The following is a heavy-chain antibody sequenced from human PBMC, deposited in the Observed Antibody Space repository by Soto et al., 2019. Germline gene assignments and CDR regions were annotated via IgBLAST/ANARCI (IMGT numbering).Heavy chain of an antibody. V-gene: IGHV1-2*02. CDR1: GYTFTDYF. D-gene: IGHD2-15*01. CDR3: VREGGPGGRWFDP. J-gene: IGHJ5*02. CDR2: INPNNGRT. Sequence: GASVKVSCKASGYTFTDYFMHWVRQAPGQGLEWVGWINPNNGRTNYAQKLQGRVIMTRDTSISTAYMELSGLRSDDTAVYYCVREGGPGGRWFDPWGQGTLVIV.